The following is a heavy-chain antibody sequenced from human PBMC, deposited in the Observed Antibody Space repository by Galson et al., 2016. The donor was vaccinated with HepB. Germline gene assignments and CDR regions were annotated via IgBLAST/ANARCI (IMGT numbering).Heavy chain of an antibody. V-gene: IGHV4-39*07. Sequence: SETLSLTCTVSGASIRSRSFYWGWIRQPPGKGLEWIGSVYYDGRTSYNPSLQSRVSISLDTSKNQFSLKLSSVTAADTAVYYCARGNNFWSGYYVDYWGQGTLVTVSS. CDR2: VYYDGRT. CDR1: GASIRSRSFY. CDR3: ARGNNFWSGYYVDY. J-gene: IGHJ4*02. D-gene: IGHD3-3*01.